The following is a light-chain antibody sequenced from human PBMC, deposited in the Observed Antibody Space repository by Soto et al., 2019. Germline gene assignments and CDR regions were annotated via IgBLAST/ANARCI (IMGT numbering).Light chain of an antibody. V-gene: IGKV2-28*01. CDR3: MQPLQPPIT. CDR2: LGS. J-gene: IGKJ5*01. CDR1: QSVLHSNGYSY. Sequence: DIVMKQSQLSVSVTPGETASLSSRASQSVLHSNGYSYLDWYLQKPGQSPQLLIYLGSNRSSGVPDRFSGSGSGTDFTLKISRVEAEDFAVYYCMQPLQPPITFGQGTRLEIK.